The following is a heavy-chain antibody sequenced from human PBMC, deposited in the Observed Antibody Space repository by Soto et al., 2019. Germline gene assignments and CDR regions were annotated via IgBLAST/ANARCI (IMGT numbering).Heavy chain of an antibody. CDR1: GGSISSSSYY. V-gene: IGHV4-39*01. Sequence: PSETLSLTCTVSGGSISSSSYYWGWIRQPPGKGLEWIGSIYYSGSTYYNPSLKSRVTISVDTSKNQFSLKLSSVTAADTAAYYCATNYAYYYYYGMDVWGQGTTVTVSS. CDR3: ATNYAYYYYYGMDV. D-gene: IGHD4-4*01. J-gene: IGHJ6*02. CDR2: IYYSGST.